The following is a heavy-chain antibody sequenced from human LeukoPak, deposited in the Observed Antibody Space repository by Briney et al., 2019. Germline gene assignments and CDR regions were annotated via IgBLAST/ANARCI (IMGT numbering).Heavy chain of an antibody. CDR1: GFTFSDYH. J-gene: IGHJ4*02. D-gene: IGHD3-22*01. CDR3: ARSYYPDLSATPDY. Sequence: GGSLRLSCAASGFTFSDYHMSWIRQAPGKGLEWVAFIRYDGANRYYADSVKGRFTISRDNSKNTLDLQMNSLRTEDTAVYYCARSYYPDLSATPDYWGQGTLVTVSS. V-gene: IGHV3-30*02. CDR2: IRYDGANR.